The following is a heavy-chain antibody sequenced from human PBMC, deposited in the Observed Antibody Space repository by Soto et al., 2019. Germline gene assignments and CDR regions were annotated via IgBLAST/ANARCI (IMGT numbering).Heavy chain of an antibody. CDR2: IIPIFGTA. V-gene: IGHV1-69*01. CDR3: ARGDYYDSSGYYIDD. J-gene: IGHJ4*02. D-gene: IGHD3-22*01. Sequence: PVKLSCTASGYTISSYAICWVRRAPGQGLEWMGGIIPIFGTANYAQKFQGRVTITADESTSTAYMELSSLRSEDTAVYYCARGDYYDSSGYYIDDWGQGTLVTFSS. CDR1: GYTISSYA.